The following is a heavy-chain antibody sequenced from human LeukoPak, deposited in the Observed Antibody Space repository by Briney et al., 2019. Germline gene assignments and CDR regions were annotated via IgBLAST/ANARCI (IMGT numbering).Heavy chain of an antibody. D-gene: IGHD1-26*01. V-gene: IGHV4-4*02. CDR2: IYHSGST. CDR1: GFTVSSNY. J-gene: IGHJ1*01. CDR3: ARVERWELLGSEYFQH. Sequence: GSLRLSCAASGFTVSSNYMSWVRQPPGKGLEWIGEIYHSGSTNYNPSLKSRVTISVDKSKNQFSLKLSSVTAADTAVYYCARVERWELLGSEYFQHWGQGTLVTVSS.